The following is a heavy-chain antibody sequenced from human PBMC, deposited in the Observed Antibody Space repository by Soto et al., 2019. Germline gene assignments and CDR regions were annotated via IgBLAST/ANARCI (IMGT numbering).Heavy chain of an antibody. J-gene: IGHJ4*02. CDR2: IIPVFNTP. V-gene: IGHV1-69*13. Sequence: SVKVSCKPSGGTVSNSAISWVRQAPGQRLQWMGGIIPVFNTPNFAQNLQGRGKLSADESTSTAYMELSGLTSDDTAMYFCARVADWLTTGSYYCFDCWGQGTQVTVSS. D-gene: IGHD3-9*01. CDR1: GGTVSNSA. CDR3: ARVADWLTTGSYYCFDC.